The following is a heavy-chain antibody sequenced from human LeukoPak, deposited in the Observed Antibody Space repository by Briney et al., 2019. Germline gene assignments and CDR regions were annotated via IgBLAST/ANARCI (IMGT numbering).Heavy chain of an antibody. CDR2: IWYDGSNK. J-gene: IGHJ4*02. CDR1: GFTFSSYG. V-gene: IGHV3-33*01. D-gene: IGHD3-22*01. Sequence: GGSLRLSCVASGFTFSSYGMHWVRQAPGKGPEWVALIWYDGSNKYYADSVKGRFTISRDNSKNTLYLQMNSLRAEDTAVYYCARAVRYYDSSGYHDFWGQGTLVTVSS. CDR3: ARAVRYYDSSGYHDF.